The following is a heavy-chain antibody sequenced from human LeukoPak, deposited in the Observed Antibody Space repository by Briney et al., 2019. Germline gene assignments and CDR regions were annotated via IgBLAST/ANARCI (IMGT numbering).Heavy chain of an antibody. CDR1: GFTFSSYG. V-gene: IGHV3-33*01. J-gene: IGHJ4*02. CDR2: IWYDGSNK. D-gene: IGHD3-22*01. Sequence: PGGSLRLSCAASGFTFSSYGMHWVRQAPGKGLEWVAVIWYDGSNKYYADSVKGRFTISRDNSKNTLYLQMNSLRAEDTAVYYCARDTHYYDGSGYYYVGYGFDYWGQGTLVTVSS. CDR3: ARDTHYYDGSGYYYVGYGFDY.